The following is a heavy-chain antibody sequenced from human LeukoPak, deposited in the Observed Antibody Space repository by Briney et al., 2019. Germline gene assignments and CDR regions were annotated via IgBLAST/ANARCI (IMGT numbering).Heavy chain of an antibody. CDR1: GFTFSSYA. Sequence: GGSLRLSCAASGFTFSSYALSWVRQAPGKGLEWVSSISGGVENRYYADSVKGRFTISRDNAKNTLYLQMNSLRAEDTAVYYCARDGLAAAGIDYWGQGTLVTVSS. CDR3: ARDGLAAAGIDY. CDR2: ISGGVENR. D-gene: IGHD6-13*01. V-gene: IGHV3-23*01. J-gene: IGHJ4*02.